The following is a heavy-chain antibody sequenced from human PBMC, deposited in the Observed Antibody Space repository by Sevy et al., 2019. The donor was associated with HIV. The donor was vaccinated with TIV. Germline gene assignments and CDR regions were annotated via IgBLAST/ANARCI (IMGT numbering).Heavy chain of an antibody. CDR3: ARLYSSSSGRGLDN. CDR1: GFTFGSYW. J-gene: IGHJ4*02. CDR2: IREDGSGR. Sequence: GGSLRLFCAASGFTFGSYWMTWVRQAPGKGLEWVAKIREDGSGRFYVDSVRGRFTVSRDNAKKTLYLQMNNLRGEDTALYYCARLYSSSSGRGLDNWGQGALVTVSS. V-gene: IGHV3-7*01. D-gene: IGHD6-6*01.